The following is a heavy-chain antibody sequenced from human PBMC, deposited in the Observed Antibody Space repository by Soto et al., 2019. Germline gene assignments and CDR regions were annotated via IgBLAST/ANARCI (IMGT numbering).Heavy chain of an antibody. Sequence: QVQLQESGPGLLKPSETLSLTCSVSGGSVSDKTYYWSWIRQPPGKRLEWIGYVYYSGTTNYNPSLKSRVTISVDLSKNRFSLRLSSVTTADTDLYYCARPTAVPNTLRSRYFFDYWGQGTLVTVSS. J-gene: IGHJ4*02. CDR2: VYYSGTT. CDR1: GGSVSDKTYY. CDR3: ARPTAVPNTLRSRYFFDY. D-gene: IGHD4-17*01. V-gene: IGHV4-61*01.